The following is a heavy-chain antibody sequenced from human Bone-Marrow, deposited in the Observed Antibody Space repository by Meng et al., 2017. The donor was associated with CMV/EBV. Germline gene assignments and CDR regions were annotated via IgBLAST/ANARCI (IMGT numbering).Heavy chain of an antibody. V-gene: IGHV1-69*10. CDR1: GDTFSRYA. CDR2: IIPILGIA. Sequence: SVKVSCKASGDTFSRYAISWVRQAPGQGLEWMGGIIPILGIASYAQKFQGRVTITADKSTSTAYMELSSLRSEDTAVYYCAREEYEYGDYGMDVWGQGTTVTVSS. J-gene: IGHJ6*02. D-gene: IGHD4-17*01. CDR3: AREEYEYGDYGMDV.